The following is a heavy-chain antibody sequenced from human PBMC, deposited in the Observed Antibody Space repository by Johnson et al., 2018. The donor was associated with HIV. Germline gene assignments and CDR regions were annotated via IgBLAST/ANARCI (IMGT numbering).Heavy chain of an antibody. J-gene: IGHJ3*02. CDR2: ISYDGSNT. CDR1: GFTFSSYA. Sequence: QGQLVESEGGVVQPGRSLRLSCAASGFTFSSYAMHWVRQAPGKGLEWVAVISYDGSNTYYADSVKGRFTIFRDNSKNTLYLHMSSLRTEDTAVYYCAKVHIPARWSAAFDIWGRGTLVTVSS. D-gene: IGHD6-6*01. CDR3: AKVHIPARWSAAFDI. V-gene: IGHV3-30*04.